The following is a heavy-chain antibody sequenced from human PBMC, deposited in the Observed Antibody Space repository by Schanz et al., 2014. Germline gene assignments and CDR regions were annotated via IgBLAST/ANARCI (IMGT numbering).Heavy chain of an antibody. D-gene: IGHD3-10*01. CDR2: VSDDGNKK. V-gene: IGHV3-30*03. CDR3: VSSGSYSSYAF. J-gene: IGHJ4*02. Sequence: QVHLMESGGGVVQPGRSLRLSCAASGFTFSGNAMHWVRQAPGKGLEWVAVVSDDGNKKYYADSVKGRFTISRDNAKNSLYLQMNSLRAEDTAVYHCVSSGSYSSYAFWGQGTLVTVSS. CDR1: GFTFSGNA.